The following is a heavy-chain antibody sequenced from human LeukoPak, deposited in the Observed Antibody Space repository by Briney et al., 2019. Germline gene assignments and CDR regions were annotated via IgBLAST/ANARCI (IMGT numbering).Heavy chain of an antibody. V-gene: IGHV3-11*04. CDR2: ISSSGSTI. D-gene: IGHD1-7*01. CDR1: GFTFSDYY. CDR3: AREEGKNYPHYYYYMDV. J-gene: IGHJ6*03. Sequence: GGSLRLSCAASGFTFSDYYMSWIRQAPGKGLEWVSYISSSGSTIYYADSVKGRFTISRDNAKNSLYLQMNSLRADDTAVYYCAREEGKNYPHYYYYMDVWGKGATVSVSS.